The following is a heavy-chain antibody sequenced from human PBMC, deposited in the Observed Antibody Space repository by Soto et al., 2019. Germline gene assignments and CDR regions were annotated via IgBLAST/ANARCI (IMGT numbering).Heavy chain of an antibody. CDR1: GFTFSNYG. Sequence: GGSLRLSCAASGFTFSNYGMHWVRQAPGKGLEWVAVIWYDGSNEYYADSVKGRFTISKDNSKNTLYLQMSSLRAEDTAVYYCARDKTAYSGSYFGAYWGQGTLVTV. CDR3: ARDKTAYSGSYFGAY. V-gene: IGHV3-33*01. D-gene: IGHD1-26*01. CDR2: IWYDGSNE. J-gene: IGHJ4*02.